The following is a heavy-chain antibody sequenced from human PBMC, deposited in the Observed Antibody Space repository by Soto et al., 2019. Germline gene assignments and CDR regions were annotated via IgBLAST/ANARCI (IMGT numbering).Heavy chain of an antibody. CDR3: ARDTGWGFYYFDY. V-gene: IGHV4-31*03. CDR2: IYYSGSS. D-gene: IGHD3-16*01. Sequence: SETLSLTGTVSGGSISSGGYYWSWIRQHPGKGLVGIGYIYYSGSSYYNPSLKTRVTMSVCTSKNQFSLKLSSVTAAHPPVYYCARDTGWGFYYFDYCGQGTRGTVSS. J-gene: IGHJ4*02. CDR1: GGSISSGGYY.